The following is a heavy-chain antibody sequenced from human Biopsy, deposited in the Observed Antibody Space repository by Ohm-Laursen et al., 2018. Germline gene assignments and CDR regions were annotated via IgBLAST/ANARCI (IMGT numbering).Heavy chain of an antibody. CDR3: ARIAAAGWDDY. J-gene: IGHJ4*02. CDR1: GYKFTRYG. D-gene: IGHD6-25*01. CDR2: ISGYNGNT. V-gene: IGHV1-18*01. Sequence: GASVKVSCKASGYKFTRYGMSWVRQAPGQGFEWMGRISGYNGNTNYAQKFQGRITMTIDAATSTGYMDLRSLKSDDTAVYYCARIAAAGWDDYWGQGTLVTVSS.